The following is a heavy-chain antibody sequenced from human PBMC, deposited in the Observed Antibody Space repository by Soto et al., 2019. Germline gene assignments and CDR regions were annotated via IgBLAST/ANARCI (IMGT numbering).Heavy chain of an antibody. V-gene: IGHV4-59*01. CDR1: GGSISSYY. Sequence: SVTLSLTCTVSGGSISSYYWSWILPPPGNGIEWVGYIYYSGSTNYNTSLKSRVTISVDTSKNQFSLKLSSVTAADTAVYYCARVRDTAMPPSPAWFDPWGQGTLVTVS. J-gene: IGHJ5*02. D-gene: IGHD5-18*01. CDR3: ARVRDTAMPPSPAWFDP. CDR2: IYYSGST.